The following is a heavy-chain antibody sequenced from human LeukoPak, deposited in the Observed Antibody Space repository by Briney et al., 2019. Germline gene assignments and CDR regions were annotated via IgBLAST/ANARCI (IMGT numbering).Heavy chain of an antibody. CDR1: GYSISSGYY. Sequence: SETLSLTCTVSGYSISSGYYWGWIRQPPGKELEWIGYIYDSGSTNYNPSLKSRVTILVDTSKNQFSLKLSSVTAADTAVYYCARGGPHYYGSGSYYYYYYMDVWGKGTTVTISS. V-gene: IGHV4-38-2*02. J-gene: IGHJ6*03. CDR2: IYDSGST. CDR3: ARGGPHYYGSGSYYYYYYMDV. D-gene: IGHD3-10*01.